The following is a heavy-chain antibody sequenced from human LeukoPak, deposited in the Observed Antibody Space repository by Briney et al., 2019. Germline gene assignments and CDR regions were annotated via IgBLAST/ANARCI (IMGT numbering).Heavy chain of an antibody. CDR3: ARGSRFGVVGRDAFDI. J-gene: IGHJ3*02. D-gene: IGHD3-3*01. Sequence: PGGSLRLSCAASGFTFSTYWMHWVRQVPGKGLVWVSRISSDGANANYADSVKGRFTISRDNAKNSLYLQMNSLRAEDTAVYYCARGSRFGVVGRDAFDIWGQGTMVTVSS. CDR2: ISSDGANA. CDR1: GFTFSTYW. V-gene: IGHV3-74*01.